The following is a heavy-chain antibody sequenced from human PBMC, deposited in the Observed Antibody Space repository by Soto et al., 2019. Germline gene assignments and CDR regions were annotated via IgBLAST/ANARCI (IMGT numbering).Heavy chain of an antibody. Sequence: GGSLRLSCVASGLTFGSRAMSWVRQAPGEGLQWVATITDNGGDAKYADSVRGRFVISRDNSKKTLYLQMTSLTAEDSAIYFCAIGSTESYPGSRIFDFWGRGTLVTVSS. V-gene: IGHV3-23*01. J-gene: IGHJ4*02. CDR1: GLTFGSRA. D-gene: IGHD3-10*01. CDR3: AIGSTESYPGSRIFDF. CDR2: ITDNGGDA.